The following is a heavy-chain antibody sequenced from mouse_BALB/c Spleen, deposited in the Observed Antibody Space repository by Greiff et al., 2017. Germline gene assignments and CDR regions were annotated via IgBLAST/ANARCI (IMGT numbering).Heavy chain of an antibody. CDR1: GYSITSDYA. V-gene: IGHV3-2*02. J-gene: IGHJ2*01. CDR2: ISYSGST. Sequence: DVQLQESGPGLVKPSQSLFLTCTVTGYSITSDYAWNWIRQFPGNKLEWMGYISYSGSTSYNPSLKSRISITRDTSKNQFFLQLNSVTTEDTATYYCARGNYGNFFDYWGQGTTLTVSS. CDR3: ARGNYGNFFDY. D-gene: IGHD2-1*01.